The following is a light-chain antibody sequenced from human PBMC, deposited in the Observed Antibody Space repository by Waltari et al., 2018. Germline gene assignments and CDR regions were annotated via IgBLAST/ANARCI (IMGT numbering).Light chain of an antibody. V-gene: IGLV1-51*01. CDR2: DNN. J-gene: IGLJ1*01. Sequence: QSVLTQPPSVSAAPGQTVTISCSGSSPNIGNTYVSWFQQLPGTPPKLIIYDNNDRPSGIPDRFSGSKSGTSATLDITGLQTGDEADYYCGTWDSSLSGLFVFGTGTKVTV. CDR3: GTWDSSLSGLFV. CDR1: SPNIGNTY.